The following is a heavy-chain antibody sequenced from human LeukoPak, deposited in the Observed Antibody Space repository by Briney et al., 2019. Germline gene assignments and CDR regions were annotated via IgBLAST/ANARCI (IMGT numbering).Heavy chain of an antibody. CDR3: ARPLRVTMIRGAAFRASSDFDP. Sequence: ASVKVSCKASGYTFTGYYMHWVRQAPGQGLEWMGWINPNSGGTNYAQKFQDRVTMTRDTSISTAYMELSRLRYDDTAVYYCARPLRVTMIRGAAFRASSDFDPWGQGTLVTVSS. CDR1: GYTFTGYY. V-gene: IGHV1-2*02. J-gene: IGHJ5*02. CDR2: INPNSGGT. D-gene: IGHD3-10*01.